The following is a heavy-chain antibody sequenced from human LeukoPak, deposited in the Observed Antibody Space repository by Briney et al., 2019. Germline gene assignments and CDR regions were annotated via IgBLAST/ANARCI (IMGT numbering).Heavy chain of an antibody. D-gene: IGHD1-26*01. CDR3: AKFVGSFSIWDDFDI. J-gene: IGHJ3*02. V-gene: IGHV3-69-1*01. Sequence: GGSLRLSCAASGFTFSNYDMNWVRQAPGKGLEWVSYISSSRTIDYADSVKGRFTISRDNAKNSLYLQMNSLRAEDTAVYYCAKFVGSFSIWDDFDIWGQGTMVTVSS. CDR1: GFTFSNYD. CDR2: ISSSRTI.